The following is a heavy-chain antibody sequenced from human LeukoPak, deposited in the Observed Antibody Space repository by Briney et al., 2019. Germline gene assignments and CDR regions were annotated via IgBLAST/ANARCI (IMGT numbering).Heavy chain of an antibody. V-gene: IGHV1-46*01. CDR2: INPSGGST. Sequence: ASVKVSCKASGYTFTSYYMHWVRQAPGQGLEWMGIINPSGGSTSYAQKFQGRVTMTRDTSTSTVYMELSSLRSEDTAVYYCARGPYCSSTSCYGNYYYYYMDVWGKGTTVTVSS. CDR3: ARGPYCSSTSCYGNYYYYYMDV. D-gene: IGHD2-2*01. J-gene: IGHJ6*03. CDR1: GYTFTSYY.